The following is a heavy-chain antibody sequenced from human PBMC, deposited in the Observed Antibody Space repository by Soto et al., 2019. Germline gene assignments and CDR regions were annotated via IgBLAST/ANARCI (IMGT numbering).Heavy chain of an antibody. CDR2: IYNSETT. CDR3: ARYRDYGDYGYFDS. D-gene: IGHD4-17*01. J-gene: IGHJ4*02. CDR1: GSSVSGGIYY. Sequence: SETLSLTCTVSGSSVSGGIYYWTWIRQPPGKGLEWIGYIYNSETTNYNASLRSRVTISVDTSKNQFSLRLTSVTAADTAVYYCARYRDYGDYGYFDSWGQGTLVTVSS. V-gene: IGHV4-61*01.